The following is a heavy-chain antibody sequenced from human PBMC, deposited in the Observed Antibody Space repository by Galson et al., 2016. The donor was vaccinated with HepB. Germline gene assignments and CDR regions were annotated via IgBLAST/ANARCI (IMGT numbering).Heavy chain of an antibody. D-gene: IGHD6-19*01. Sequence: SVKVSCKASGYTFTTYYMHWVRQAPGQGLEWMGIITPGGGSTSYAQKFQGRITVTRDTPTSTVYMELSSLISEDTAVYYCAREGYNSGWYYWGQGTLVTVSS. V-gene: IGHV1-46*01. CDR1: GYTFTTYY. J-gene: IGHJ4*02. CDR3: AREGYNSGWYY. CDR2: ITPGGGST.